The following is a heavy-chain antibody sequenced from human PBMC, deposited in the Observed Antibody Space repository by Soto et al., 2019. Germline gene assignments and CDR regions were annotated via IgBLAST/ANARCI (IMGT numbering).Heavy chain of an antibody. CDR1: GYTFTSYG. V-gene: IGHV1-18*01. J-gene: IGHJ6*02. D-gene: IGHD2-2*01. CDR3: ATLEYCSTTSCSFPSRCHIRGYYYYYGLDV. CDR2: ISAYNGNS. Sequence: QVQLVQSGAEVKKPGASVKVSCKASGYTFTSYGISWVRQAPGQGLEWVGWISAYNGNSNYAQKYHGRVTMTTDTSTNTAYMVMSSLGSEDTAVYYCATLEYCSTTSCSFPSRCHIRGYYYYYGLDVWGQGTTVTVSS.